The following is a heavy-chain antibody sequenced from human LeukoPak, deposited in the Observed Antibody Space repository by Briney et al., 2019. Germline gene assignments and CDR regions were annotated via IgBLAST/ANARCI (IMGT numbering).Heavy chain of an antibody. CDR3: ARVVRYSGGPLTDLLPYYFDY. V-gene: IGHV1-18*03. Sequence: ASVKVSCKASGYTFTSYGISWVRQAPGQGLEWMGWISAYNGNTNYAQKLQGRVTMTTDTSTSTAYMELRSLRSDDMAVYYCARVVRYSGGPLTDLLPYYFDYWGQGTLVTVSS. D-gene: IGHD6-19*01. CDR1: GYTFTSYG. CDR2: ISAYNGNT. J-gene: IGHJ4*02.